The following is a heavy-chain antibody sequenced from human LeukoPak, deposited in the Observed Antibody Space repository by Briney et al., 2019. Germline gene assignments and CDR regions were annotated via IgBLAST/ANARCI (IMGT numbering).Heavy chain of an antibody. CDR3: ARVNCSSTSCHPLYYYYGMDV. V-gene: IGHV4-59*12. D-gene: IGHD2-2*01. Sequence: PSETLSLTCSVSGGSISSYYWSWIRQPPGKGLEWIGHIYYSGSTNYNPSLKSRVTISIDTSKNQFSLRLSSVTAADTAVYYCARVNCSSTSCHPLYYYYGMDVWGQGTTVTVSS. CDR1: GGSISSYY. CDR2: IYYSGST. J-gene: IGHJ6*02.